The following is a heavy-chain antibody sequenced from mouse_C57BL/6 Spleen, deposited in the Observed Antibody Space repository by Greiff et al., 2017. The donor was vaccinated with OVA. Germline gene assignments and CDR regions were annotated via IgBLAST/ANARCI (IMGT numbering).Heavy chain of an antibody. D-gene: IGHD1-1*01. CDR3: ARLYYYGSSYGFAY. CDR2: IRNKANGYTT. J-gene: IGHJ3*01. V-gene: IGHV7-3*01. CDR1: GFTFTDYY. Sequence: EVKLVESGGGLVQPGGSLSLSCAASGFTFTDYYMSWVRQPPGKALEWLGFIRNKANGYTTEYSASVKGRFTISRDNSQSILYLQMNALRAEDSATYYCARLYYYGSSYGFAYWGQGTLVTVSA.